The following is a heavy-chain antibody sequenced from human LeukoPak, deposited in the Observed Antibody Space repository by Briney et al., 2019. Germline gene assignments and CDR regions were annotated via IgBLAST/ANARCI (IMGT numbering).Heavy chain of an antibody. Sequence: PSETLSLTCTVSGGSISSYYWSWIRQPPGKGLEWIGYIYYSGSTNYNPSLKSRVTISVDTSKNQFSLKLSSVTAADTAVYYCARGRYSYGLRATSDYWGQGTLVTVSS. J-gene: IGHJ4*02. CDR3: ARGRYSYGLRATSDY. CDR1: GGSISSYY. V-gene: IGHV4-59*01. D-gene: IGHD5-18*01. CDR2: IYYSGST.